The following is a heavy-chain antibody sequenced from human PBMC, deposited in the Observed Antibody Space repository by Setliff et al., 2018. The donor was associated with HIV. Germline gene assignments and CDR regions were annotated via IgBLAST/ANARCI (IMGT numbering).Heavy chain of an antibody. CDR3: ARGRLLWSGSYYYYYMDV. D-gene: IGHD3-10*01. CDR1: FSDHY. J-gene: IGHJ6*03. V-gene: IGHV3-72*01. CDR2: TRNKANSYTT. Sequence: FSDHYMDWVRQAPGKGLEWVGRTRNKANSYTTEYAASVKGRFTISRDDSKNSLYLQMNSLKTEDTAVYYCARGRLLWSGSYYYYYMDVWGKGTTVTVSS.